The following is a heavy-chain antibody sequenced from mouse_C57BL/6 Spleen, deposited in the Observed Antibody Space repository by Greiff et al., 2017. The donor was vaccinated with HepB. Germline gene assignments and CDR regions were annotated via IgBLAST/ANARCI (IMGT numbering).Heavy chain of an antibody. D-gene: IGHD1-1*01. CDR2: INPSSGYT. CDR1: GYTFTSYT. CDR3: ARFADYYGSSPYAMDY. V-gene: IGHV1-4*01. J-gene: IGHJ4*01. Sequence: QVQLQQSGAELARPGASVKMSCKASGYTFTSYTMHWVKQRPGQGLEWIGYINPSSGYTKYNQKFKDKATLTADKSSSTAYMQLSSLTSEDSAVYYCARFADYYGSSPYAMDYWGQGTSVTVSS.